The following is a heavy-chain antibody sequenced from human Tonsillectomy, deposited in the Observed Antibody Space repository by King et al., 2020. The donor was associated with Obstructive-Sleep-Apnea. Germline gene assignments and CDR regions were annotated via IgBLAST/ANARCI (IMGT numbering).Heavy chain of an antibody. CDR1: GFTFSSYA. V-gene: IGHV3-23*04. CDR3: AKWGYCNYTSCNMEGFDP. CDR2: ISGSGGST. J-gene: IGHJ5*02. Sequence: VQLVESGGGLVQPGGSLRLSCAASGFTFSSYAMSWVRQAPGKGLEWVSTISGSGGSTYYANSEKGRFTISRDNSKNTLYLQMNSLRAEDTAMYYCAKWGYCNYTSCNMEGFDPWGQGTLV. D-gene: IGHD2-2*01.